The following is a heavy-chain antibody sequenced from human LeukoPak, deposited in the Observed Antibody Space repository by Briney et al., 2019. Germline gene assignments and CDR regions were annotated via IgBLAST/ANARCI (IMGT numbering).Heavy chain of an antibody. CDR3: TSSSGWYIHY. CDR1: GLTFSDAW. J-gene: IGHJ4*02. D-gene: IGHD6-19*01. CDR2: IKSKTDGEST. Sequence: GGSLRLSCAASGLTFSDAWMNWVRQAPGKGLEWVGLIKSKTDGESTDYAAPVEGRFTISRDDSENTVYLQMNSLQTEDTAVSYCTSSSGWYIHYWGQGTLVTVSS. V-gene: IGHV3-15*01.